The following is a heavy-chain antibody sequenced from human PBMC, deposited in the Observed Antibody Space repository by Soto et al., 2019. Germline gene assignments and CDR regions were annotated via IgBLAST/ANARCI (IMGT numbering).Heavy chain of an antibody. CDR3: AREGIRYCSRTSCAPFGS. Sequence: QVQLVESGGGVVQPGRSLRLSCAASGFTFSSYGMHWVRQAPGKGLEWVAVIWYDGSNKYYADSVKGRFTISRDNSKNTLYLQMNSLRAEDKAVYYGAREGIRYCSRTSCAPFGSWGQGTLVTVCS. D-gene: IGHD2-2*01. CDR1: GFTFSSYG. CDR2: IWYDGSNK. J-gene: IGHJ4*02. V-gene: IGHV3-33*01.